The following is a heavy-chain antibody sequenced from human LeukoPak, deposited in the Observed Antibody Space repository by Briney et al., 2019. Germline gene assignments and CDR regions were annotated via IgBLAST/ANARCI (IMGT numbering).Heavy chain of an antibody. CDR3: ARLITGYSYGSCYFDY. CDR1: GYTFTGYY. Sequence: ASVKVSCKASGYTFTGYYMHWVRQAPGQGLEWMGRINPNSGGTNYAQKFQGRVTMTRDTSISTAYMELRSLRSDDTAVYYCARLITGYSYGSCYFDYWGQGTLVTVSS. V-gene: IGHV1-2*06. J-gene: IGHJ4*02. D-gene: IGHD5-18*01. CDR2: INPNSGGT.